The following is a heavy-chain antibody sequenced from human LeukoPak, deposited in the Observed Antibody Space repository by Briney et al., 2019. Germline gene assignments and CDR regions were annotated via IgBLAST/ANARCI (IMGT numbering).Heavy chain of an antibody. J-gene: IGHJ4*02. V-gene: IGHV1-2*02. CDR2: INPNSGGT. D-gene: IGHD1-26*01. Sequence: ASVKVSCKASGYTFTGYYMHWVRQAPGQGLEWMGWINPNSGGTNYAQRFQGRVTMTRDTSISTAYMELNRLRSDDTAVYYCTRDRKPGSYLDYCGQGTLVTVSS. CDR3: TRDRKPGSYLDY. CDR1: GYTFTGYY.